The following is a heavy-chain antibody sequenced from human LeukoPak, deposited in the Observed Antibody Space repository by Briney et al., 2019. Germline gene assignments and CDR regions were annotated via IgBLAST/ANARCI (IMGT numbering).Heavy chain of an antibody. CDR3: ATTGYSSGWWYFDY. CDR1: SGSIDSYY. Sequence: PSETLSLTCSVSSGSIDSYYWSWIRQPPGKGLEWIGSIYYTGSTNYSPSLRSRVTISVDTSKNQFSLKLSSVTAADTAVYYCATTGYSSGWWYFDYWGQGTLVTVSS. D-gene: IGHD6-19*01. V-gene: IGHV4-59*12. J-gene: IGHJ4*02. CDR2: IYYTGST.